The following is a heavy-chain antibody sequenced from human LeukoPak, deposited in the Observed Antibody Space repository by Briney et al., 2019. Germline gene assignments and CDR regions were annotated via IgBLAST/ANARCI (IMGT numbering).Heavy chain of an antibody. CDR3: AKDVGYSSYYFDY. V-gene: IGHV3-9*01. Sequence: GASLRLSCAASGFTFDDYAMHWVRQAPGKALEWVSGLSWSSGSIGYADSVKGRFTISRDNAKNSLYLQMNSLRAEDTALYYCAKDVGYSSYYFDYWGQGTLVTVSS. D-gene: IGHD6-13*01. CDR1: GFTFDDYA. J-gene: IGHJ4*02. CDR2: LSWSSGSI.